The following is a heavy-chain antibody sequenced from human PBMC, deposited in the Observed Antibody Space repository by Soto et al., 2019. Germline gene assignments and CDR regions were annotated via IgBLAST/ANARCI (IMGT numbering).Heavy chain of an antibody. CDR3: ARELWAWFLDHFDY. D-gene: IGHD3-10*01. V-gene: IGHV3-30-3*01. J-gene: IGHJ4*02. CDR1: GFTFSSYA. Sequence: PGGSLRLSCAASGFTFSSYAMHWVRQAPGKGLEWVAVISYDGSNKYYADSVKGRFTISRDNSKNTLYLQMNSLRAEDTAVYYFARELWAWFLDHFDYWRRGTLVTVSS. CDR2: ISYDGSNK.